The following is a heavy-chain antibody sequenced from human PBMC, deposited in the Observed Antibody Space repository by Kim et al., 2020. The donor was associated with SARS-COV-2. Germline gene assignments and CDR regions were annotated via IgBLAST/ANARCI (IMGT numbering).Heavy chain of an antibody. CDR3: ARGPGGWRFDP. CDR2: T. J-gene: IGHJ5*02. D-gene: IGHD6-19*01. V-gene: IGHV4-59*01. Sequence: TNYSPSLKSRITISVDTSKNQFFLKLTSVTAAKTAVYYCARGPGGWRFDPWGQGTLVIVSS.